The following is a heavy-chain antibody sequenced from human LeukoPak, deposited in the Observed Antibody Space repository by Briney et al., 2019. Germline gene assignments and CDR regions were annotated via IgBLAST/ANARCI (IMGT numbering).Heavy chain of an antibody. D-gene: IGHD5-12*01. CDR3: ARIVGYSGYAGGGFDY. CDR2: IYYSGST. J-gene: IGHJ4*02. Sequence: SETLSLTCTVSGGSISSSSYYWGWIRQPPEKGLEWIGSIYYSGSTYYNPSLKSRVTISVDTSKNQFSLKLSSVTAADTAVYYCARIVGYSGYAGGGFDYWGQGTLVTVSS. V-gene: IGHV4-39*07. CDR1: GGSISSSSYY.